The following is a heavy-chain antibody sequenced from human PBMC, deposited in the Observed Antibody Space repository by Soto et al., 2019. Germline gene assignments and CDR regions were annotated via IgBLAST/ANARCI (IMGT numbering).Heavy chain of an antibody. CDR1: GYTFTSYG. CDR2: ISAHNGNT. CDR3: ARGRYGDY. D-gene: IGHD1-1*01. Sequence: QVHLVQSGAEVKKPGASVKVSCRASGYTFTSYGITWVRQARGQGLEWMGWISAHNGNTDYAQKLQGRVIVTRDTSTSTAYMELRSLISDYTAVYYCARGRYGDYWGQGALVTVSS. V-gene: IGHV1-18*01. J-gene: IGHJ4*02.